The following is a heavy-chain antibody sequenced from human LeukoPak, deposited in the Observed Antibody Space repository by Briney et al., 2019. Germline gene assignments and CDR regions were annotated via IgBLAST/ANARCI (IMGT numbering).Heavy chain of an antibody. CDR3: ARGSPIQLWADAFDI. CDR2: TNHSGST. J-gene: IGHJ3*02. Sequence: PSETLSLTCAVYGGSFSGYYWSWIRQPPGKGLEWIGETNHSGSTNYNPSLKSRVTISVDTSKNQFSLKLSSVTAADTAVYYCARGSPIQLWADAFDIWGQGTMVTVSS. CDR1: GGSFSGYY. V-gene: IGHV4-34*01. D-gene: IGHD5-18*01.